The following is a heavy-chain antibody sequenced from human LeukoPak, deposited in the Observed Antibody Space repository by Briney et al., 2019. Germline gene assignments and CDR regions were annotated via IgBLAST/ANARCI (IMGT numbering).Heavy chain of an antibody. CDR3: ATIGPGDYRGDS. J-gene: IGHJ4*02. D-gene: IGHD3-16*02. Sequence: GGSLRLSCVDSGFSVRNNYVSWVRQAPGKGLEWVSVIYAGDTIHYAASVKGRCTIYRDDPKNTVYLQMNTLRSGDRALYYCATIGPGDYRGDSWGQGTLVTVSS. CDR1: GFSVRNNY. CDR2: IYAGDTI. V-gene: IGHV3-66*01.